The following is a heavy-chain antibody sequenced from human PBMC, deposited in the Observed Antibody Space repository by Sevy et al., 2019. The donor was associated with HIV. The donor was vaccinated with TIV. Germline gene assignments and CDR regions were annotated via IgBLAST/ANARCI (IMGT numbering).Heavy chain of an antibody. CDR1: GFSFSSYA. V-gene: IGHV3-23*01. CDR2: ISGSGGST. Sequence: GGSLRLSCVASGFSFSSYAMSWVRQAPGKGVEWVSAISGSGGSTYYVESVKGRFTISRDNSKNTLYLQMNSLRAEDTAVYYCAKDSYDFWSGYPKYYFDYWGQGTLVTVSS. D-gene: IGHD3-3*01. J-gene: IGHJ4*02. CDR3: AKDSYDFWSGYPKYYFDY.